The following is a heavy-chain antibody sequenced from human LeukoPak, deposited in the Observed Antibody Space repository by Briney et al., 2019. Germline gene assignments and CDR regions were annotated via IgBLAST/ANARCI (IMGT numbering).Heavy chain of an antibody. Sequence: PSETLSLTCAVYGGSFSGYYWSWIRQPPGKGLEWIGEINHSGSTNYNPSLKSRVTISVDTSKNQFSLKLSSVTAADTAVYYCARHRASLFDRWGQGTLVTVSS. CDR2: INHSGST. J-gene: IGHJ5*02. CDR1: GGSFSGYY. V-gene: IGHV4-34*01. CDR3: ARHRASLFDR.